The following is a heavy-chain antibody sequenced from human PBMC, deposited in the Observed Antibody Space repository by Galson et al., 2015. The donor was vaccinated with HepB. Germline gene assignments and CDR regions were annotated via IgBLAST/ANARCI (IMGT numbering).Heavy chain of an antibody. V-gene: IGHV3-11*01. CDR1: GFIITKCDFY. CDR2: ISGDGVTK. CDR3: ARSAGWFDP. J-gene: IGHJ5*01. D-gene: IGHD3-10*01. Sequence: SLSLSCAVSGFIITKCDFYMSWLRQAPGKGPEWISYISGDGVTKKYADSVRGRFTIYRDNAKNSLFLQMYSLRAEDTAVYYCARSAGWFDPWGQGTLVTVS.